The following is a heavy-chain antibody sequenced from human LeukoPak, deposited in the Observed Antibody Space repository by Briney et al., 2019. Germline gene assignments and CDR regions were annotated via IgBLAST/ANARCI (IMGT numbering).Heavy chain of an antibody. CDR1: GFTFSSYA. D-gene: IGHD2-21*02. V-gene: IGHV3-23*01. J-gene: IGHJ3*02. CDR2: ISGSGVST. Sequence: GGSLRLSCAASGFTFSSYAMSWVRQAPGRGLEWVSAISGSGVSTYSADSVKGRFTISRDNSRNTLYLQMNSLRAEDTAVYYCAKVLGDFGRTGAFDIWGQGTMVTVSS. CDR3: AKVLGDFGRTGAFDI.